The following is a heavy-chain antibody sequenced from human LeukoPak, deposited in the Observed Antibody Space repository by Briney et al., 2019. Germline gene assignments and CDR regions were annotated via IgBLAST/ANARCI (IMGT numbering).Heavy chain of an antibody. CDR2: IYHSGST. D-gene: IGHD6-13*01. CDR3: ARARYSSSWGPFDY. CDR1: GGSISSSNW. J-gene: IGHJ4*02. V-gene: IGHV4-4*02. Sequence: SETLSLTCAVSGGSISSSNWWSWVRQPPGKGLEWIGEIYHSGSTNYNPSLKSRVTISVDKSKNQFSLKLSSVTAADTAVYYCARARYSSSWGPFDYWGQGTLVTVSS.